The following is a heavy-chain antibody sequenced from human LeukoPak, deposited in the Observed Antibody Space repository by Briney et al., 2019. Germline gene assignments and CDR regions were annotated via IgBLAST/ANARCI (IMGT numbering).Heavy chain of an antibody. Sequence: APVKVSCKASGYTFTSYGISWVRQAPGQGLEWMGWISAYNGNTNYAQKLQGRVTMTTDTSTSTAYMELRSLRSDDTAVYYCAREARLNYYDSSGYYGYWGQGTLVTVSS. V-gene: IGHV1-18*01. J-gene: IGHJ4*02. CDR2: ISAYNGNT. D-gene: IGHD3-22*01. CDR3: AREARLNYYDSSGYYGY. CDR1: GYTFTSYG.